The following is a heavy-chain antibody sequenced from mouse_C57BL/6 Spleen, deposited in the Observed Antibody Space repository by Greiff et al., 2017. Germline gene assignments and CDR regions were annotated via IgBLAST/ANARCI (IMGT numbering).Heavy chain of an antibody. D-gene: IGHD4-1*02. CDR3: ARCRNWDLYYYSMDD. Sequence: EVQLVESGPGLVKPSPSLSLTCSVTGYSITSGYYWNWIRQFPGNKLECMGYIRYDGSNNYNPSLKNRISITRDTSKNQFFLKLNSVTTEDTATYYCARCRNWDLYYYSMDDWGQGTSVTVSS. CDR2: IRYDGSN. J-gene: IGHJ4*01. V-gene: IGHV3-6*01. CDR1: GYSITSGYY.